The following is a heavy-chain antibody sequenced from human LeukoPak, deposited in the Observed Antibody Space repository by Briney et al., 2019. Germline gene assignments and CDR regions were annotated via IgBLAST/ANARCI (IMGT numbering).Heavy chain of an antibody. J-gene: IGHJ3*02. CDR2: IYTSGST. D-gene: IGHD2-2*01. CDR1: GGSISSGSYY. CDR3: ARAPEDCSSTSCYLHAFDI. Sequence: SETLSLTCTVSGGSISSGSYYWSCIRQPAGKGLECIGRIYTSGSTNYNPSLKSRVTISVDTSKNQFSLKLSSVTAADTAVYYCARAPEDCSSTSCYLHAFDIWGQGTMVTVSS. V-gene: IGHV4-61*02.